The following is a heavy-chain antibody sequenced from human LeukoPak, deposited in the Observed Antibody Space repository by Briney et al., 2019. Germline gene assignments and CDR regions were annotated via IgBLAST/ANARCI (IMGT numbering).Heavy chain of an antibody. V-gene: IGHV1-69*01. CDR3: ARAGYGSSWPLRWFDP. CDR1: GGTYSSYA. J-gene: IGHJ5*02. CDR2: IIPIFGTA. D-gene: IGHD6-13*01. Sequence: SVKVSCKASGGTYSSYAISWVRQVPGQGLEWMGGIIPIFGTANYAQRFQGRVTITADESTSTACMELSSLRSEDTAVYYCARAGYGSSWPLRWFDPWGQGTLVTVSS.